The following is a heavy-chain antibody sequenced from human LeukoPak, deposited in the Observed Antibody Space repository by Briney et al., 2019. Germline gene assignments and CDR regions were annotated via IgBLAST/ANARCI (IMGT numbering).Heavy chain of an antibody. D-gene: IGHD6-13*01. CDR2: IGNRANTV. Sequence: PRGSLRLSCAASGFIFSDYYMTWIRQAPGKGLEWISYIGNRANTVSYADSVKGRFTISRDNAKNSLYLQMNSLRAEDTAVYYCARGAAAGISGWFDPWGQGTLVTVSS. CDR3: ARGAAAGISGWFDP. V-gene: IGHV3-11*04. CDR1: GFIFSDYY. J-gene: IGHJ5*02.